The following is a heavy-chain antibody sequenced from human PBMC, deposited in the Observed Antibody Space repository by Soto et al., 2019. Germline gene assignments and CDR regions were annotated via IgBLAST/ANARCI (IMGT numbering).Heavy chain of an antibody. CDR2: IIPLFGTP. J-gene: IGHJ4*02. V-gene: IGHV1-69*06. D-gene: IGHD1-26*01. Sequence: QVQLVQSGAEVKKPGSSVKVSCKASGGTFSNYAINWVRQAPGQGLEWMGGIIPLFGTPNYAQKFQGRVTFTAHKSTITAYMELRSLRSDDTAVYYCARGWETVGTTTPFAYWGQGTLVTVSS. CDR3: ARGWETVGTTTPFAY. CDR1: GGTFSNYA.